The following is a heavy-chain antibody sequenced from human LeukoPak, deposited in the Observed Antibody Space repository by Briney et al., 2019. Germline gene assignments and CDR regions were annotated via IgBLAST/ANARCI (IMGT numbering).Heavy chain of an antibody. J-gene: IGHJ5*02. Sequence: SETLSLTCTVSGCSISSYYWSWIRQPPGKGLEWIGYIYYSGSTNYNPSLKSRVTISVDTSKNQFSLKLSSVTAADPAVYYCARGNTIALRVDPWGQGTLVTVSS. D-gene: IGHD3-3*01. V-gene: IGHV4-59*01. CDR1: GCSISSYY. CDR2: IYYSGST. CDR3: ARGNTIALRVDP.